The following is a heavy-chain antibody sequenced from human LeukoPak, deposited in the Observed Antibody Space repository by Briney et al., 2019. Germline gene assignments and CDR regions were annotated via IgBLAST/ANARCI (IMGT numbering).Heavy chain of an antibody. V-gene: IGHV1-2*04. D-gene: IGHD5-18*01. J-gene: IGHJ4*02. CDR1: GYTFNDYY. CDR3: ARGPYSYGSPPEDY. CDR2: LNPNSGDT. Sequence: ASVKVSCKASGYTFNDYYIQWVRQAPGQGLEWMGWLNPNSGDTKYAQKFQGWVTMTRDTSINTAYMELSRLKSDDTAVYYCARGPYSYGSPPEDYWGQGTLVTVSS.